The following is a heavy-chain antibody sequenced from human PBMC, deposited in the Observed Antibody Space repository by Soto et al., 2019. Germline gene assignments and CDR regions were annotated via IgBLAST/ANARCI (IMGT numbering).Heavy chain of an antibody. CDR2: TYYRSKWYY. CDR1: GGSESSNSAT. CDR3: ARDPVTAADYFDY. D-gene: IGHD6-13*01. Sequence: QALTLTCAISGGSESSNSATWKLIRKSPSRGLEWLGRTYYRSKWYYDYAVSVKSRITINPDTSKNQFSLQLNSVTPEDTAVYYCARDPVTAADYFDYWGPGTLVTVSS. J-gene: IGHJ4*02. V-gene: IGHV6-1*01.